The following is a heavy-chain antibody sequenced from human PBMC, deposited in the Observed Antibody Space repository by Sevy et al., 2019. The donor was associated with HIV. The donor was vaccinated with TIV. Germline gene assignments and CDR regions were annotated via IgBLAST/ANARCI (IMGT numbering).Heavy chain of an antibody. CDR2: IYWDDDK. Sequence: SGPTLVNPTQTLTLTCTFSGFSLSTSEVGVGWIRQPPGKALEWLALIYWDDDKRYSPSLKNRLTITKDTSKNQVVLTMTNMDPVDTATYYCAHTIRHYDDSSGYYYDPYFDYWGQGTLVTVSS. D-gene: IGHD3-22*01. J-gene: IGHJ4*02. CDR3: AHTIRHYDDSSGYYYDPYFDY. V-gene: IGHV2-5*02. CDR1: GFSLSTSEVG.